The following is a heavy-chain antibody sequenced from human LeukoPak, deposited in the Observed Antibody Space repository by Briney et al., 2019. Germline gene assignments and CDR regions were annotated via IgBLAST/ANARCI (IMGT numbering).Heavy chain of an antibody. CDR2: MIPSSGNT. V-gene: IGHV1-8*01. CDR3: ARDHEDGNYGMDV. D-gene: IGHD1-26*01. CDR1: GYTFTSYD. Sequence: SVKVSCKASGYTFTSYDLSWVRQAPGQGLEWMGWMIPSSGNTGYAQKFQGRVTMTRNTSMNTAYMELSSLRSEDTALYYCARDHEDGNYGMDVWGQGTTVTVSS. J-gene: IGHJ6*02.